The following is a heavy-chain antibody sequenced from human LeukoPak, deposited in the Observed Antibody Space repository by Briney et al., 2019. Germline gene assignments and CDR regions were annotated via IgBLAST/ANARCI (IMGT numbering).Heavy chain of an antibody. CDR1: GVSISSYY. CDR2: IYYSGSN. D-gene: IGHD3-9*01. CDR3: ARARARYFDWLD. Sequence: SETLSLTCTVSGVSISSYYWSWLRQPPGKGLEWIGYIYYSGSNNYNPSLKSRVTISVDTSKNQFSLKLSSVTAADTAVYYCARARARYFDWLDWGQGTLVTVSS. J-gene: IGHJ4*02. V-gene: IGHV4-59*01.